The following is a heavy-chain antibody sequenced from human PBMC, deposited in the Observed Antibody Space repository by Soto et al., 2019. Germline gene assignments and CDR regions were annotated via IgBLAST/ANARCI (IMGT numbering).Heavy chain of an antibody. Sequence: GSLRLSCAASGFTFSSYWMSWVRQAPGKGLEWVANIKQDGSEKYYVDSVKGRFTISRDNAKNSLYLQMNSLRAEDTAVYYCARDVGITFGGVMVQWGQGTMVTVYS. J-gene: IGHJ4*02. D-gene: IGHD3-16*01. CDR1: GFTFSSYW. CDR3: ARDVGITFGGVMVQ. V-gene: IGHV3-7*01. CDR2: IKQDGSEK.